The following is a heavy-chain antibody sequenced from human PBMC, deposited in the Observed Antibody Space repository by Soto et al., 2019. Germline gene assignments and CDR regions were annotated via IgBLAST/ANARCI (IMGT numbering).Heavy chain of an antibody. Sequence: GGSLRLSCEVSEFSVSSKDMSWVRQAPGKGLEWVSVIYSGGSTYHSDSVEGRFTISRGISKNTLHLQMNNLRAEDTAVCYCARVSWFQWYFDLCGRGTLVTVSS. CDR1: EFSVSSKD. V-gene: IGHV3-53*01. J-gene: IGHJ2*01. CDR2: IYSGGST. CDR3: ARVSWFQWYFDL. D-gene: IGHD2-15*01.